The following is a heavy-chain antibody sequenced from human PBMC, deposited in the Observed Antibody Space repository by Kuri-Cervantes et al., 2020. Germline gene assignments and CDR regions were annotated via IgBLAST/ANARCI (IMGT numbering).Heavy chain of an antibody. CDR3: ARGGSGSYVSDDPLDY. CDR1: GYTFTSYY. Sequence: ASVKVSCKASGYTFTSYYMHWVRQAPGQGLEWMGIINPSGGSTSYAQKFQGRVTMTRDTSTSTVYMELSSLRSEDTAVYYCARGGSGSYVSDDPLDYWGQGTLVTVSS. D-gene: IGHD1-26*01. V-gene: IGHV1-46*01. J-gene: IGHJ4*02. CDR2: INPSGGST.